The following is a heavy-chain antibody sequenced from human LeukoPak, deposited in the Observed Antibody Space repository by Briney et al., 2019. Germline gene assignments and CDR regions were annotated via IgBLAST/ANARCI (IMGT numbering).Heavy chain of an antibody. V-gene: IGHV3-7*01. D-gene: IGHD3-22*01. CDR1: GFTFSTYD. J-gene: IGHJ3*02. CDR3: ARDPEYYDSSGYTDAFDI. Sequence: GGSLRLSCAASGFTFSTYDMHWVRQAPGKGLEWVANIKQDGSEKYYVDSVKGRFTISRDNAKNSLYLQMNSLRAEDTAVYYCARDPEYYDSSGYTDAFDIWGQGTMVTVSS. CDR2: IKQDGSEK.